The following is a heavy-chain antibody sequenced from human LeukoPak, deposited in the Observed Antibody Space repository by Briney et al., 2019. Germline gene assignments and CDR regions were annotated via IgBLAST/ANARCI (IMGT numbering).Heavy chain of an antibody. CDR1: GFTFSSYA. CDR3: ARAPPENYYDSSGYYAHFDY. J-gene: IGHJ4*02. Sequence: PGGSLRLSCAASGFTFSSYAMHWVRQAPGKGLEWVAVISYDGSNKYYADSVKGRFTISRDNAKNSLYLQMNSLRAEDTAVYYCARAPPENYYDSSGYYAHFDYWGQGTLVTVSS. CDR2: ISYDGSNK. V-gene: IGHV3-30*04. D-gene: IGHD3-22*01.